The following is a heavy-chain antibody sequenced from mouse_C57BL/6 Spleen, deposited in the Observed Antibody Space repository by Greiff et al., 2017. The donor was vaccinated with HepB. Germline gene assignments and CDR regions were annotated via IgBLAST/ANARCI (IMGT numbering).Heavy chain of an antibody. D-gene: IGHD4-1*01. Sequence: EVKVVESGGGLVKPGGSLKLSCAASGFTFSSYTMSWVRQTPEKRLEWVATISGGGGNTYYPDSVKGRFTISRDNAKNTLYLQMSSLRSEDTALYYCARQDWAFAYWGQGTLVTVSA. CDR3: ARQDWAFAY. CDR1: GFTFSSYT. V-gene: IGHV5-9*01. J-gene: IGHJ3*01. CDR2: ISGGGGNT.